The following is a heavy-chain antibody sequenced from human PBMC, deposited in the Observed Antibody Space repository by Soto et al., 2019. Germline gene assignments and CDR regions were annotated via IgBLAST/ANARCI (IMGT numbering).Heavy chain of an antibody. CDR1: GGSISSYY. CDR2: IYYSGST. Sequence: SETLSLTCTVSGGSISSYYWSWIRQPPGKGLEWIGYIYYSGSTNYNPSLKSRVTISVDTSKNQFSLKLSSVTAADTAVYYCARSLWFGELLPFDDWGQGTLVTVSS. J-gene: IGHJ4*02. D-gene: IGHD3-10*01. CDR3: ARSLWFGELLPFDD. V-gene: IGHV4-59*01.